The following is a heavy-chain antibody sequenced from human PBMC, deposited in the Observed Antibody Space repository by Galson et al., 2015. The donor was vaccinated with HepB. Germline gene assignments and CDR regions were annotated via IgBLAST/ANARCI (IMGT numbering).Heavy chain of an antibody. CDR3: AREPRFYYGMDV. CDR1: GFTFSSFI. CDR2: ISSNSGTI. J-gene: IGHJ6*02. Sequence: SLRLSCAASGFTFSSFIMNWVRQAPGKGLEWVSYISSNSGTIYYADSVKGRFTISRDNAKNTLYLQMNSLRAEDTAVYYCAREPRFYYGMDVWGQGTTVTVSS. V-gene: IGHV3-48*04. D-gene: IGHD3-16*01.